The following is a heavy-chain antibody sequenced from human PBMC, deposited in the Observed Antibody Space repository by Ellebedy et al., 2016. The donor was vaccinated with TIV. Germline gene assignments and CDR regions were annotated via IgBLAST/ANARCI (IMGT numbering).Heavy chain of an antibody. CDR3: ARRSRGPSYYFDY. V-gene: IGHV3-64*04. D-gene: IGHD3-10*01. CDR1: GLTFSNYA. CDR2: ISNNGGST. Sequence: GESLKISCSASGLTFSNYAMHWVRQAPGKGLEYVSAISNNGGSTYYADSVKGRFTISRDNAKNSLYLQLSSLRAEDTAVYYCARRSRGPSYYFDYWGQGALVTVSS. J-gene: IGHJ4*02.